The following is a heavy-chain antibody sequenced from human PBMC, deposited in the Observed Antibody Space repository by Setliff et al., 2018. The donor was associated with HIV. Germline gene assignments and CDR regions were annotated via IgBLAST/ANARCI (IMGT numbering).Heavy chain of an antibody. J-gene: IGHJ5*02. CDR1: GYTFTSYG. CDR3: ARWSCVRATCYDSPYNWFDP. Sequence: ASVKVSCKASGYTFTSYGISWVRQAPGQGLEWMGWISAYNGNTNYTQKLQGRVTVTTDTSTSTAYMELRSLRSDDTAVYYCARWSCVRATCYDSPYNWFDPWGQGTLVTVSS. CDR2: ISAYNGNT. V-gene: IGHV1-18*01. D-gene: IGHD2-2*01.